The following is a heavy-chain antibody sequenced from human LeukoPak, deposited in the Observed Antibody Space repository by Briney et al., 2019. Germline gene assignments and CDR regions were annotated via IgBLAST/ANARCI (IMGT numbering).Heavy chain of an antibody. CDR3: ARGYYDYVWGSYRYRYYFDY. J-gene: IGHJ4*02. D-gene: IGHD3-16*02. Sequence: SETLSLTCTVSGGSISSYYWGWIRQPPGKGLEWIGSIYHSGSTYYNPSLKSRVTISVDTSKNQFSLKLSSVTAADTAVYYCARGYYDYVWGSYRYRYYFDYWGQGTLVTVSS. CDR1: GGSISSYY. CDR2: IYHSGST. V-gene: IGHV4-38-2*02.